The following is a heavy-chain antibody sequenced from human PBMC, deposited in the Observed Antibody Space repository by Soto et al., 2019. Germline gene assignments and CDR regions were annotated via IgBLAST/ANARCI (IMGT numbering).Heavy chain of an antibody. V-gene: IGHV1-2*02. J-gene: IGHJ5*02. CDR3: ARDYDKSGYDYFDP. D-gene: IGHD3-22*01. Sequence: ASVKVSCKASEYSFTGHYLHWVRQAPGQGLEWMGWIDPKSGDTKYAPKFQDRVTMTSATSISTAYMDLTNLRYDDTAVYYCARDYDKSGYDYFDPWGQGTLVTVSS. CDR1: EYSFTGHY. CDR2: IDPKSGDT.